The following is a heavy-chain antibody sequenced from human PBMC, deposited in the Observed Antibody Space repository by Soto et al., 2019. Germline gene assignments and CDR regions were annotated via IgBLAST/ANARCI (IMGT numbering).Heavy chain of an antibody. CDR3: VTGGSSILKY. V-gene: IGHV3-74*01. CDR2: IRSDGSST. CDR1: GFSFSTYW. J-gene: IGHJ4*02. D-gene: IGHD6-6*01. Sequence: EVQLVESGGGLIQPGGSLRLSCAASGFSFSTYWMHWVRQAPGKGLGYVSRIRSDGSSTTYADSVKGRFTISRDNAKNTLYLQMNSLRAEDTAVYYCVTGGSSILKYWGQGTLVTVSS.